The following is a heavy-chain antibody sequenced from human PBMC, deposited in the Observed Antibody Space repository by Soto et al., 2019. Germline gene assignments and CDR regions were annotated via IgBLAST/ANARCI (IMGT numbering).Heavy chain of an antibody. CDR1: GYTFTSYA. D-gene: IGHD2-21*02. CDR3: ARGGHIAVVTASFDY. Sequence: ASVKVSCKASGYTFTSYAMHWVRQAPGQRLEWMGWINAGNGNTKYSQKFQGRVTVTRDTSTSTVFVELSSLRSDDTAVYYCARGGHIAVVTASFDYWGQGTLVTVSS. J-gene: IGHJ4*02. V-gene: IGHV1-3*01. CDR2: INAGNGNT.